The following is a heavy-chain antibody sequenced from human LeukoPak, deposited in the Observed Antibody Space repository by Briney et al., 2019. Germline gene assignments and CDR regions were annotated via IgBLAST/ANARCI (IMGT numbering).Heavy chain of an antibody. Sequence: GASVIVSYKASGYTFTIYGISWARHAPGQGLEWRGWISAYNGTTNYAQKLQGRVTMTRDMSTSTVYMELSSLRSEDTAVYYCAREWGAKAAASSGFDPWGQGTLVTVSS. D-gene: IGHD6-13*01. CDR3: AREWGAKAAASSGFDP. J-gene: IGHJ5*02. CDR1: GYTFTIYG. V-gene: IGHV1-18*01. CDR2: ISAYNGTT.